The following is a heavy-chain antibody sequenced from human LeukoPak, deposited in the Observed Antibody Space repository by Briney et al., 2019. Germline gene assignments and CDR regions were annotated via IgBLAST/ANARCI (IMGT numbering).Heavy chain of an antibody. D-gene: IGHD2-15*01. CDR2: ISSSGSTI. J-gene: IGHJ4*02. V-gene: IGHV3-48*03. Sequence: PGGSLRLSCAVSGFTFSSYEMNWVRQAPGKGMKWVSYISSSGSTIYYADSVKGRFTISRDNAKNSLYLQMNSLRAEDTAVYYCARDLLRENWGQGTLVTVSS. CDR1: GFTFSSYE. CDR3: ARDLLREN.